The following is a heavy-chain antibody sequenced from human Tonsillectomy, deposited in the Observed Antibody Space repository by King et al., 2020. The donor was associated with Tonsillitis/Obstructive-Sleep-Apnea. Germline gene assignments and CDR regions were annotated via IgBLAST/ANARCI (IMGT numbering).Heavy chain of an antibody. CDR1: GFTFSSYA. CDR3: ARTYYDFWSGYLGNYFDY. Sequence: VQLVESGGGVVQPGRSLRLSCAASGFTFSSYAMHLVRQAPGKGLEWVAGILYDGSNKYYADSVKGRFTISRDNSKNTLYLEMNSLRAEDTAVYYCARTYYDFWSGYLGNYFDYWGQGTLVTVSS. D-gene: IGHD3-3*01. V-gene: IGHV3-30*01. J-gene: IGHJ4*02. CDR2: ILYDGSNK.